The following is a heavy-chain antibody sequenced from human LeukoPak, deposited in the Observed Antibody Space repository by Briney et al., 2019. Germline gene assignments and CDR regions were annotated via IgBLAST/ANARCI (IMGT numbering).Heavy chain of an antibody. CDR2: ISYDGSNK. J-gene: IGHJ3*02. V-gene: IGHV3-30*04. Sequence: GSLRLSCAASGFTFSSYAMHWVRQAPGKGLEWVAVISYDGSNKYYADSVKGRFTISRDNSKNTLYLQMNSLRAEDTAVYYCVRDYPYYYDSSGFFIWGQGTMVTVSS. CDR1: GFTFSSYA. D-gene: IGHD3-22*01. CDR3: VRDYPYYYDSSGFFI.